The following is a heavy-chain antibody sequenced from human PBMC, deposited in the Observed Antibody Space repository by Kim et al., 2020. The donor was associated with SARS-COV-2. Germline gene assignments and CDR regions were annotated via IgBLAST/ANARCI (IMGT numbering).Heavy chain of an antibody. CDR1: GGSISSYY. J-gene: IGHJ4*02. D-gene: IGHD3-3*01. V-gene: IGHV4-59*01. CDR2: IYYSGST. Sequence: SETLSLTCTVSGGSISSYYWSWIRQPPGKGLEWIGYIYYSGSTNYNPSLKSRVTISVDTSKNQFSLKLSSVTAADTAVYYCASSYDGYNNFDYWGQGTLVTVSS. CDR3: ASSYDGYNNFDY.